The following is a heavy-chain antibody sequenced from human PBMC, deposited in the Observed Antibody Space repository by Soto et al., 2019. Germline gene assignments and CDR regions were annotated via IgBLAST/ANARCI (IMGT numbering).Heavy chain of an antibody. D-gene: IGHD5-12*01. CDR2: ISSRDNTI. CDR3: ARTYGGYPPLYYGMDV. J-gene: IGHJ6*02. Sequence: QVHLVESGGDLVKPGGSLRLSCAASEFSFSDYYMNWIRQAPGKGLEWVSSISSRDNTIYYADSVQGRFTISRDNVKNSAYLQMNSLRAEDTAVYYCARTYGGYPPLYYGMDVWGQGTTVTVSS. CDR1: EFSFSDYY. V-gene: IGHV3-11*01.